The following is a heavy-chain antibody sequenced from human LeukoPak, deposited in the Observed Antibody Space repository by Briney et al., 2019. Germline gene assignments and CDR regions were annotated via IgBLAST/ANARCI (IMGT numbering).Heavy chain of an antibody. J-gene: IGHJ4*02. Sequence: GGSLRLSCAASGFTFSGYSMNWLRQAPGKGLEWVSSISGSGAYIYFEDSLKGRFTISRDNAKNSLFLQMNSLRAEDTAVYYCATTLTGGSDYYYSERSFDYWGQGALVTVSS. CDR1: GFTFSGYS. CDR2: ISGSGAYI. D-gene: IGHD3-22*01. V-gene: IGHV3-21*01. CDR3: ATTLTGGSDYYYSERSFDY.